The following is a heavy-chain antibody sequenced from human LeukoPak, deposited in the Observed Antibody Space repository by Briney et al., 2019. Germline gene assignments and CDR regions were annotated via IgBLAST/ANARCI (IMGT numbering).Heavy chain of an antibody. CDR1: GFVFHDHG. D-gene: IGHD6-19*01. J-gene: IGHJ4*02. CDR2: IYSGGST. CDR3: SGWYEGSYYFDY. V-gene: IGHV3-66*01. Sequence: GGSLRVSCVTSGFVFHDHGMAWVRQAPGKGLEWVSVIYSGGSTYYADSVKGRFTISRDNSKNTLYLQMNSLRAEDTAVYYCSGWYEGSYYFDYWGQGTLVTVSS.